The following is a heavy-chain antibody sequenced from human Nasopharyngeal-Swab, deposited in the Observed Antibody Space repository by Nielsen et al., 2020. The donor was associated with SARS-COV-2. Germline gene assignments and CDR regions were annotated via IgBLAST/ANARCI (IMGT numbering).Heavy chain of an antibody. D-gene: IGHD3-10*01. Sequence: GGSLRLSCAASGFTFSSYAMTWVRQAPGKGLEWVSSIRVNGASTYYAGSVKGRFTISRDNSRNTLYLQLNSLRAEDTAIYYCAKRVAGKYYYMDVWGKGTTVTVSS. V-gene: IGHV3-23*01. J-gene: IGHJ6*03. CDR1: GFTFSSYA. CDR3: AKRVAGKYYYMDV. CDR2: IRVNGAST.